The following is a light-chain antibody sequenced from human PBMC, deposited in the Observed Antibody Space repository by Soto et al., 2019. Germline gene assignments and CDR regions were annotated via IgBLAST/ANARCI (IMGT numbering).Light chain of an antibody. CDR3: CSYAGNSEV. V-gene: IGLV2-23*02. Sequence: QSVLTQPASVSWAPGQSITIPFPGTSGDVGSYNLVSWYQQHPGKAPKLLIYEVTERPSGVSNRFSGSKSGSTASLTISGLQPDDEADYYCCSYAGNSEVFGTGTKVTVL. J-gene: IGLJ1*01. CDR2: EVT. CDR1: SGDVGSYNL.